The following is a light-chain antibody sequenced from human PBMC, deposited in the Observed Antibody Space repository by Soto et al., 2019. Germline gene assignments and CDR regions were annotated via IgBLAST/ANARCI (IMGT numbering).Light chain of an antibody. J-gene: IGLJ1*01. V-gene: IGLV2-14*01. CDR1: SSDVGGYNY. Sequence: QSVLTQPASVPGSPGQSITISCTGTSSDVGGYNYVSWYQQHPGKAPTLMIYDVSNRPSGVSNRFSGSKSGNTASLTISGLQTEDEADYYCSSYTSSSTLLYVFGTGTKVTVL. CDR3: SSYTSSSTLLYV. CDR2: DVS.